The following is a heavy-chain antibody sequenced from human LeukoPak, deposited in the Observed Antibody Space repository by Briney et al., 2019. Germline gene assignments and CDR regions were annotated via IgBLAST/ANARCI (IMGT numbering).Heavy chain of an antibody. CDR2: ISSSSSTI. CDR3: ARCAGYCSGGSCYSLSYYYYMDV. V-gene: IGHV3-48*01. D-gene: IGHD2-15*01. CDR1: GFTFSSYS. J-gene: IGHJ6*03. Sequence: GGSLRLSCAASGFTFSSYSMNWVRRAPGKGLEWVSYISSSSSTIYYADSVKGRFTISRDNAKNSLYLQMNSLRAEDTAVYYCARCAGYCSGGSCYSLSYYYYMDVWGKGTTVTVSS.